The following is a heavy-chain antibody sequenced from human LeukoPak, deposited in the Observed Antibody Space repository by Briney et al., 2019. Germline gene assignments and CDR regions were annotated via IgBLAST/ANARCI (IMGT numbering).Heavy chain of an antibody. CDR2: ISGSGYNT. CDR1: GFTFGDYA. D-gene: IGHD3-10*01. J-gene: IGHJ4*02. CDR3: AKDSPGGGY. V-gene: IGHV3-23*01. Sequence: GGSLRLSCADSGFTFGDYAMNWIRQAPGKGLEWVSGISGSGYNTYYADSVKGRFTISRDNSKNTLDLQMSSLRVEDTAIYHCAKDSPGGGYWGQGTLVTVSS.